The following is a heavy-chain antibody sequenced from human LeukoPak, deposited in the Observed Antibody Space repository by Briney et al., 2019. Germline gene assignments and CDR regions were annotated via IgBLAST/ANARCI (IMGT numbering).Heavy chain of an antibody. J-gene: IGHJ4*02. CDR1: GFTFYNYA. CDR3: ATRHEYSYPY. CDR2: IGGNGDTS. V-gene: IGHV3-64*02. Sequence: GGSLRLSCVASGFTFYNYAMHWVRQAPGKGLEYVSAIGGNGDTSYYADSVKGRFTISRDKSKNTVYLQLGSLRTEDMAVYYCATRHEYSYPYWGQGTLVTVSS. D-gene: IGHD5-18*01.